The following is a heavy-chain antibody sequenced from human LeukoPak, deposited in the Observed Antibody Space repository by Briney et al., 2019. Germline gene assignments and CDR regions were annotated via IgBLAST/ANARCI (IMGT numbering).Heavy chain of an antibody. CDR1: GGSISSYY. V-gene: IGHV4-4*07. CDR2: IYTSGST. D-gene: IGHD5-24*01. CDR3: ARAIVVEMATGDAFDI. Sequence: PSETLSLTCTVSGGSISSYYWSWIRQPAGKGLEWIGRIYTSGSTNYNPSLKSRVTMSVDTSKNQFSLKLSSVTAADTAVYYCARAIVVEMATGDAFDIWGQGTMVTVSS. J-gene: IGHJ3*02.